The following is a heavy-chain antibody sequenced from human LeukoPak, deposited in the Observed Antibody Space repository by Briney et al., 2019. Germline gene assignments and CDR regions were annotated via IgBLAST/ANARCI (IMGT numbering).Heavy chain of an antibody. CDR3: ARGRFRDGYNPDY. V-gene: IGHV3-74*03. CDR2: LNPDGGGT. Sequence: GGSLRLSCAASGXTFSSHWMHWVRQDPGKGLVWVSRLNPDGGGTTYADSVKGRFTISRDNAKSTLYLQMNSLQAEDTALYYCARGRFRDGYNPDYWGQGTLVTVSS. J-gene: IGHJ4*02. CDR1: GXTFSSHW. D-gene: IGHD5-24*01.